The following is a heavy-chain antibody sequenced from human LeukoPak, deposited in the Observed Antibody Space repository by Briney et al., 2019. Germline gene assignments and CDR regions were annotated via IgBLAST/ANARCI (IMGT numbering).Heavy chain of an antibody. J-gene: IGHJ4*02. Sequence: PSETLSLTCTVSGGSITSSSYYWGWIRQPPGKGLEWIGSVYYSGNTYYNSSLKSRVTISVDTSKNQFSLKLSSVTAADTAVYYCASIVGATYYFDYWGQGTLVTVSS. CDR3: ASIVGATYYFDY. V-gene: IGHV4-39*07. CDR1: GGSITSSSYY. CDR2: VYYSGNT. D-gene: IGHD1-26*01.